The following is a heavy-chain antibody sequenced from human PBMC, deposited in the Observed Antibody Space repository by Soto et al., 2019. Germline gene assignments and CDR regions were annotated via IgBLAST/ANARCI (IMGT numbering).Heavy chain of an antibody. J-gene: IGHJ4*02. CDR3: ARAEIAAAGLMG. V-gene: IGHV4-59*01. CDR1: GGSISSYY. CDR2: IYYSGST. Sequence: QVQLQESGPGLVKPSETLSLTCTVSGGSISSYYWSWIRQPPGKGLEWIGYIYYSGSTNYNPSLKSRLTISVDTSKNQFSLKLSSVTAADTAVYYCARAEIAAAGLMGWGQGTLVTVSS. D-gene: IGHD6-13*01.